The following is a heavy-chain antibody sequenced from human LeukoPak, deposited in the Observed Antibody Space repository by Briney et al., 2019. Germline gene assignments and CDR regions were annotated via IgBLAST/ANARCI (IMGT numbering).Heavy chain of an antibody. CDR3: TKGTIWLPFDY. CDR1: GFTFSNYA. Sequence: PGGSLRLSCAASGFTFSNYAMSWARQAPGKGLEWVSAISGSGGSTYYADSVKGRFTISRDNSKNTLYLPMNSLGAEDTAVYYCTKGTIWLPFDYWGQGTLVTVSS. J-gene: IGHJ4*02. CDR2: ISGSGGST. V-gene: IGHV3-23*01. D-gene: IGHD5-18*01.